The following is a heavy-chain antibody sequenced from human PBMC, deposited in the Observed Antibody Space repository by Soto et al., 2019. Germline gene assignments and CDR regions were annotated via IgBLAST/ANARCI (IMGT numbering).Heavy chain of an antibody. CDR3: AKHRDCYGNTCYSGEFDP. V-gene: IGHV4-59*08. J-gene: IGHJ5*02. CDR2: SFYSGRT. CDR1: GGSINLYY. D-gene: IGHD2-15*01. Sequence: SLTLSLTCTVSGGSINLYYWSWFRQPPRKGLEWLGYSFYSGRTTSNPSLKSRVTITVDTSKSQFSLRLISATARITAVNFSAKHRDCYGNTCYSGEFDPGGQGSLVSVS.